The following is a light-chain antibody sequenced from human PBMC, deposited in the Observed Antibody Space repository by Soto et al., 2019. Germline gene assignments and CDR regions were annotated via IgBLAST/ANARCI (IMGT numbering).Light chain of an antibody. J-gene: IGKJ4*01. CDR3: QQYNNWPLT. Sequence: EIVMTQSPATLSVSPGERATLSCRASQSVSSNLAWYQQKPGQAPRLLIYGASTRATVIPARFSGSGSGTEFTLTISGLQSEDFAVYYCQQYNNWPLTFGGGTKVEIK. CDR1: QSVSSN. CDR2: GAS. V-gene: IGKV3-15*01.